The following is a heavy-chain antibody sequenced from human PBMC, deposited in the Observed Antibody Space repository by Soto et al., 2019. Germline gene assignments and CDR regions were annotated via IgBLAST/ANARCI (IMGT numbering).Heavy chain of an antibody. CDR3: ARAGFSYGHLLF. D-gene: IGHD3-10*01. J-gene: IGHJ4*02. Sequence: PSETLSPTGNVPGGPITTGDYYWKSIRQPPGKGLEWIGYVFYSGATNYSPSLKSRAAISMDTSKNQFSLSLTSVTAADTAVYYCARAGFSYGHLLFWGQGIRVTVSS. V-gene: IGHV4-30-4*01. CDR1: GGPITTGDYY. CDR2: VFYSGAT.